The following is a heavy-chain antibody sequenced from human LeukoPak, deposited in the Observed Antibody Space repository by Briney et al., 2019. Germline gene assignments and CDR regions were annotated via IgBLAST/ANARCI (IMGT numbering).Heavy chain of an antibody. J-gene: IGHJ4*02. CDR1: GYTFTGYC. CDR3: ARVVGAWGYGDPDY. CDR2: INPDSGGT. Sequence: ASVKVSCKASGYTFTGYCMHWVRQAPGQGLEWMGRINPDSGGTNYALKFQGRVTMTRDTSISTAFMELSRLRSDDAAVYYCARVVGAWGYGDPDYWGQGTLVTVSS. D-gene: IGHD4-17*01. V-gene: IGHV1-2*02.